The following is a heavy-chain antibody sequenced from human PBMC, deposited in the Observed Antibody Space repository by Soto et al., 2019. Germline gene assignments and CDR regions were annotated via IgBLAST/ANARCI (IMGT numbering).Heavy chain of an antibody. V-gene: IGHV3-33*01. Sequence: GGSLRLSCAASGFTFSSYGMHWVRQAPGKGLEWVAVIWYDGSNKYYADSVKGRFTISRDNSKNTLYLQMNSLRAEDTAVYYCARDRRLTVTTGLGAFDIWGQGTMVTVSS. J-gene: IGHJ3*02. CDR2: IWYDGSNK. CDR1: GFTFSSYG. CDR3: ARDRRLTVTTGLGAFDI. D-gene: IGHD4-17*01.